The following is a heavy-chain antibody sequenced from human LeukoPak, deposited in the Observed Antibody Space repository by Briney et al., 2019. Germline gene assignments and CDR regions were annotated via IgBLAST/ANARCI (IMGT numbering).Heavy chain of an antibody. V-gene: IGHV3-21*01. D-gene: IGHD6-25*01. CDR1: GFTFSSYS. J-gene: IGHJ4*02. CDR3: ARGGYSSGPDY. CDR2: ISSSSNYI. Sequence: GGSLRLSCAASGFTFSSYSMNWVRQAPGKGLEWVSSISSSSNYIYYADSVKGRFTISRDSAKNSLYLQMNSLRAEDTAVYYCARGGYSSGPDYWGREPWSPSPQ.